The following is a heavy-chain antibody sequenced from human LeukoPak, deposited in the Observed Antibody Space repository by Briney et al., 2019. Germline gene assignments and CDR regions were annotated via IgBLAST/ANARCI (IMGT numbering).Heavy chain of an antibody. J-gene: IGHJ4*02. CDR1: EGSISNSDYY. CDR2: VEFGGAT. Sequence: PSETLSLTCTVSEGSISNSDYYWAWIRQPPGKEVEWLGSVEFGGATHYNPSVESRLTVSIDTSRNQFFLRLTSVTAADTAVYYCAREGLGETYFEYWGRGILVTVSS. CDR3: AREGLGETYFEY. D-gene: IGHD3-10*01. V-gene: IGHV4-39*07.